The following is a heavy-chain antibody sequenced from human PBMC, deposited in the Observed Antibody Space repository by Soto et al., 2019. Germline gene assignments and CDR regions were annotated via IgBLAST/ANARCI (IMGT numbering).Heavy chain of an antibody. CDR3: AGDSPYCSGTNCMAH. V-gene: IGHV1-18*01. CDR2: ISAYNGNT. J-gene: IGHJ4*02. D-gene: IGHD2-2*01. CDR1: GNTFTSYG. Sequence: ASVEVSCNASGNTFTSYGIRWVRQAPGKGLERMGWISAYNGNTNYATKLQGRLTMTTDTSTNTVYMELRSLRSEDTAVFLCAGDSPYCSGTNCMAHWGLGTLVTVSS.